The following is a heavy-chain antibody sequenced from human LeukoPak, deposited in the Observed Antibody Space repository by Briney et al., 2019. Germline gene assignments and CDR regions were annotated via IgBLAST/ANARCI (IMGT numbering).Heavy chain of an antibody. CDR2: INPNSGGT. J-gene: IGHJ4*02. CDR1: GYTFTGYY. CDR3: ARGPLMIVVVITSWDY. V-gene: IGHV1-2*02. Sequence: GPVKVSCKASGYTFTGYYMHWVRQAPGQGLEWMGWINPNSGGTNYAQKFQGRVTMTRDTSISTAYMELSRLRSDDTAVYYCARGPLMIVVVITSWDYWGQGTLVTVSS. D-gene: IGHD3-22*01.